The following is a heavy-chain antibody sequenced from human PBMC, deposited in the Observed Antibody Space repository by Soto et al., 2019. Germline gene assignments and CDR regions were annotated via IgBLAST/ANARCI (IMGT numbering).Heavy chain of an antibody. CDR1: GFTFTSAW. CDR3: VGGSPFEY. V-gene: IGHV3-15*05. Sequence: PGGSLRLSCAGSGFTFTSAWMNWVRQAPGKGLEWVGRVKSQNDGGAIDYGTPVKGRFIISRNDSKNTAYLQMDSLKIEDTGVYYCVGGSPFEYWGQGTLVTVSS. CDR2: VKSQNDGGAI. D-gene: IGHD1-26*01. J-gene: IGHJ4*02.